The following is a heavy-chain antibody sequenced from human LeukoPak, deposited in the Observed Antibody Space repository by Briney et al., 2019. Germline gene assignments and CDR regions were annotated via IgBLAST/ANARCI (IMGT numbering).Heavy chain of an antibody. J-gene: IGHJ3*02. Sequence: PSETLSLTCTVSGGSISSGDYYWSWIRQPPGKGLEWIGYIYYSGSTYYNPSHKSRVTISVDTSKNQFSLKLSSVTAADTAVYYCARGWVYYYDSSGYYDHDAFDIWGQGTMVTVSS. V-gene: IGHV4-30-4*01. CDR2: IYYSGST. CDR1: GGSISSGDYY. CDR3: ARGWVYYYDSSGYYDHDAFDI. D-gene: IGHD3-22*01.